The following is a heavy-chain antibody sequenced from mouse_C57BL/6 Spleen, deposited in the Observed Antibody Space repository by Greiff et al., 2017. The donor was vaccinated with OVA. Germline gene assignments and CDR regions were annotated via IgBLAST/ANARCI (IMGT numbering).Heavy chain of an antibody. Sequence: EVNVVESGEGLVKPGGSLKLSCAASGFTFSSYAMSWVRQTPEKRLEWVAYISSGGDYIYYADTVKGRFTISRDNARNTLYLQMSSLKSEDTAMYYCTRGRGYDGYFDVWGTGTTVTVSS. D-gene: IGHD2-2*01. J-gene: IGHJ1*03. CDR2: ISSGGDYI. V-gene: IGHV5-9-1*02. CDR3: TRGRGYDGYFDV. CDR1: GFTFSSYA.